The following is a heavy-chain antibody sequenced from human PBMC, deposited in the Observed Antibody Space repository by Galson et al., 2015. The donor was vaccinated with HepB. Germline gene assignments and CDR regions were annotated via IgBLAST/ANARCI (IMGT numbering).Heavy chain of an antibody. V-gene: IGHV3-33*01. D-gene: IGHD3-16*01. Sequence: SLRLSCAASGFAFSSYGIHWVRQAPGKGLEWVAVIWYDGSNKYYADSVKGRFTISRDNSKNTLYLQMNSLRAEDTAVYYCARDGSLGGGLMDVWGKGTTVTVSS. J-gene: IGHJ6*04. CDR2: IWYDGSNK. CDR3: ARDGSLGGGLMDV. CDR1: GFAFSSYG.